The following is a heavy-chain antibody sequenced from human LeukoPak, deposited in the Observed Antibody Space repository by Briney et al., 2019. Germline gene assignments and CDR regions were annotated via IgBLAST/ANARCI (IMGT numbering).Heavy chain of an antibody. CDR2: FSGSGGST. CDR1: GFTFSSYA. CDR3: AKRLKGPGTMFRGAVTAFDP. D-gene: IGHD3-10*01. V-gene: IGHV3-23*01. J-gene: IGHJ5*02. Sequence: GGSLRLSCAASGFTFSSYAMSWVRQAPGKGLEWVSAFSGSGGSTYYADSVKGRFTISRDNSKNTLYLQMNSRRAEDTAVYYCAKRLKGPGTMFRGAVTAFDPWGQRTLVTVSS.